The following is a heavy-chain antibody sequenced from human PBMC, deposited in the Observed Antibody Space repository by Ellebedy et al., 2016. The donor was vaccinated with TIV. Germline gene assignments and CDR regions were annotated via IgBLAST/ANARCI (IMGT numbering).Heavy chain of an antibody. CDR2: IYSGGST. Sequence: GESLKISXAASGFTVSSNYMSWVRQAPGKGLEWVSVIYSGGSTYYADSVKGRFTISRDNSKNTLYLQMNSLRAEDTAVYYCARGRYSDDWGQGTLVTISS. V-gene: IGHV3-53*01. D-gene: IGHD2-15*01. CDR1: GFTVSSNY. CDR3: ARGRYSDD. J-gene: IGHJ4*02.